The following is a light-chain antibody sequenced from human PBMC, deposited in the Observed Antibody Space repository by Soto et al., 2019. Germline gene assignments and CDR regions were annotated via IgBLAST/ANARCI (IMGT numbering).Light chain of an antibody. Sequence: QSALTQPPSASGSPGQRVTISCSGSSSNIESNTVNWYQHLPGTAPKLLIYSDNQRPSGVPDRFSGSNSGTSASLAISGLQSEDEADYYCAAWDDSLNGFVFGTGTKVTVL. CDR1: SSNIESNT. V-gene: IGLV1-44*01. CDR2: SDN. J-gene: IGLJ1*01. CDR3: AAWDDSLNGFV.